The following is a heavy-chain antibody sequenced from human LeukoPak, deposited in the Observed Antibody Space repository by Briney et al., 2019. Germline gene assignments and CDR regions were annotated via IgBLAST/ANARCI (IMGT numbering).Heavy chain of an antibody. CDR3: ARGGFGELSFWFDP. D-gene: IGHD3-10*01. Sequence: ASVKVSCKASGYTFTGYYMHWVRQAPGQGLEWMGWINPNSGGTNYAQKFQGRVTITADESTNTAYMELSSLRSEGTAVYYCARGGFGELSFWFDPWGQGTLVTVSS. V-gene: IGHV1-2*02. CDR1: GYTFTGYY. CDR2: INPNSGGT. J-gene: IGHJ5*02.